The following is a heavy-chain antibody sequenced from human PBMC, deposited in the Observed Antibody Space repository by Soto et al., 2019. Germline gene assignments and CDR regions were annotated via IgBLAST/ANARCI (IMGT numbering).Heavy chain of an antibody. CDR2: IYYSGST. J-gene: IGHJ4*02. D-gene: IGHD4-17*01. CDR3: ARDSHDYGDYGLDY. Sequence: SETLSLTCTVSGGSIISGCYYWSWLRQHPGKGLEWIGYIYYSGSTYYNPSLKSRVTISVDTSKNQFSLKLSSVTAADTAVYYCARDSHDYGDYGLDYWGRGTLVTVSS. V-gene: IGHV4-31*03. CDR1: GGSIISGCYY.